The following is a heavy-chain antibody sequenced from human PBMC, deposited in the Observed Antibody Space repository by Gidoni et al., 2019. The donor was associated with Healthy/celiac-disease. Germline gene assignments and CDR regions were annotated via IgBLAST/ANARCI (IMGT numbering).Heavy chain of an antibody. Sequence: EVQLLESVGGLVQPGGSLRLSCAASGFTFISYAMSWVRQAPGKGLEWVSAISGSGGSTYYADSVKGRFTISRDNSKNTLYLQMNSLRAEDTAVYYCAKDRTVDWLTNYGMDVWGQGTTVTVSS. D-gene: IGHD3-9*01. CDR3: AKDRTVDWLTNYGMDV. V-gene: IGHV3-23*01. J-gene: IGHJ6*02. CDR1: GFTFISYA. CDR2: ISGSGGST.